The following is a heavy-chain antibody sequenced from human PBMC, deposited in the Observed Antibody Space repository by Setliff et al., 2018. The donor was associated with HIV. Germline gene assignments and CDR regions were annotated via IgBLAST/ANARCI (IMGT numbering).Heavy chain of an antibody. Sequence: ASVKVSCKASGYIFTSYDINWVRQATGQGLEWMGWMNPNSGNTGYAQKFQGRVTLTADKFTTTAYMELSRLTSDDTAVYYCARGHSSSTNWFFDLWGRGTLVTVSS. D-gene: IGHD6-6*01. CDR3: ARGHSSSTNWFFDL. CDR1: GYIFTSYD. V-gene: IGHV1-8*03. CDR2: MNPNSGNT. J-gene: IGHJ2*01.